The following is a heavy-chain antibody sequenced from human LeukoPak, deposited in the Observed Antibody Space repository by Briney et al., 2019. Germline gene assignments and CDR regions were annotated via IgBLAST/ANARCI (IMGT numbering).Heavy chain of an antibody. D-gene: IGHD3-22*01. CDR2: INPNSGGT. Sequence: ASVKVSCKASGNTLTGYYMRWVRQAPGQGIEWMGWINPNSGGTNYAQNFQGRVTMTRDTSISTAYMELSRLRSDDTAVYYCASSSSGTAVLPIDYWGQGTLVTVSS. J-gene: IGHJ4*02. V-gene: IGHV1-2*02. CDR3: ASSSSGTAVLPIDY. CDR1: GNTLTGYY.